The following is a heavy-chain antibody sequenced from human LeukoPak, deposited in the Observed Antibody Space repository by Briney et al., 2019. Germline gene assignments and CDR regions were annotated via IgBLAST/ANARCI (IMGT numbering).Heavy chain of an antibody. CDR1: GFTFSSYA. D-gene: IGHD6-19*01. J-gene: IGHJ4*02. V-gene: IGHV3-64D*09. Sequence: GSLRLSCSASGFTFSSYAMHWVRQAPGKGLEYVSAISSNGGSTYYADSVKGRFTISRDNSKNTLYPQMSSLRAEDTAVYYCVKDTKQWLVLGYYFDYWGQGTLVTVSS. CDR2: ISSNGGST. CDR3: VKDTKQWLVLGYYFDY.